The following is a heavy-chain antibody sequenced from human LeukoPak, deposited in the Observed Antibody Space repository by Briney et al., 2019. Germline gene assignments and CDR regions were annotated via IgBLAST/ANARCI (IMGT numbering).Heavy chain of an antibody. V-gene: IGHV4-34*01. J-gene: IGHJ6*02. CDR1: GGSFSGYY. CDR3: ARLGPNYDILTGYPMKHYYYGMDV. Sequence: SETLSLTCAVYGGSFSGYYWSWIRQPPGKGLEWIGEINHSGSTNYNPSLKSRVTISVDTSKNQFSLKLSSVTAADTAVYYCARLGPNYDILTGYPMKHYYYGMDVWGQGTTVTVSS. CDR2: INHSGST. D-gene: IGHD3-9*01.